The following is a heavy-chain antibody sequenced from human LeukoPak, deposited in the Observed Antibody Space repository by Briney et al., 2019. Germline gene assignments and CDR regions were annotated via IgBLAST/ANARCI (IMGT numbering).Heavy chain of an antibody. V-gene: IGHV3-9*03. CDR2: ISWNSYSI. Sequence: PGGSLRLSCAASGFTFSSYAMSWVRQAPGKGLEWVSGISWNSYSIGYADSVKGRFTISRDNAKNSLYLQMNSLRAEDMALYYCAREFCSGGSCKGYFDYWGQGTLVTVSS. CDR3: AREFCSGGSCKGYFDY. CDR1: GFTFSSYA. J-gene: IGHJ4*02. D-gene: IGHD2-15*01.